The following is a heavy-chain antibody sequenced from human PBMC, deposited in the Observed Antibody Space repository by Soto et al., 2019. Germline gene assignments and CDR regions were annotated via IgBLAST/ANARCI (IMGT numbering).Heavy chain of an antibody. J-gene: IGHJ4*02. CDR3: VGGQYYFDY. V-gene: IGHV3-30*03. Sequence: QVQLVESGGGVVQPGRSLRLSCAASGFPFSSYGMHWVREAPGKGLEWVAVISYDGSNKYYADSVKGRFTISRDNSASKLYMKKNSLRPEDKALYYCVGGQYYFDYRGQGTLVTVSP. CDR2: ISYDGSNK. CDR1: GFPFSSYG. D-gene: IGHD3-10*01.